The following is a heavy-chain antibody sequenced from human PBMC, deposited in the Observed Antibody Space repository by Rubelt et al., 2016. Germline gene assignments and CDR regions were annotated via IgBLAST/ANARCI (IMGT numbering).Heavy chain of an antibody. CDR1: GGSISSSSYY. D-gene: IGHD1-7*01. Sequence: QLQLQESGPGLVKPSETLSLTYTVSGGSISSSSYYWGWIRQPPGKGLEWIGGIYYSGGTYYNPSLKSRVTISVDTSKNQFSLKLSAVTAADTAVYYCARDPRAGTTSFDYWGQGTLVTVSS. CDR2: IYYSGGT. V-gene: IGHV4-39*07. J-gene: IGHJ4*02. CDR3: ARDPRAGTTSFDY.